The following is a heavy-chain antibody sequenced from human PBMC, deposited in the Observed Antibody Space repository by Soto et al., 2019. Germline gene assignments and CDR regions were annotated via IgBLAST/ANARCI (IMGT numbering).Heavy chain of an antibody. J-gene: IGHJ3*02. CDR1: GFTVSSND. D-gene: IGHD2-15*01. V-gene: IGHV3-66*01. CDR3: ARARYCSGGSCYFTDAFDI. CDR2: IYSGGST. Sequence: GGSLRLSCAASGFTVSSNDMSWVRQAPGKGLEWVSVIYSGGSTYYADSVKGRFTISRDNSKNTLYLQMNSLRAEDTAVYYCARARYCSGGSCYFTDAFDIWGQGTMVTVSS.